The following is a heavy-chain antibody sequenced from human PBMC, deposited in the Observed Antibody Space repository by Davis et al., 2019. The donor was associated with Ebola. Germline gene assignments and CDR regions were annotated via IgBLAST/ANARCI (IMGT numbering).Heavy chain of an antibody. V-gene: IGHV3-9*01. CDR2: ISWNSGSI. CDR1: GFTFDDYA. CDR3: AKGTYPGNWFDP. J-gene: IGHJ5*02. Sequence: PGGSLRLSCAASGFTFDDYAMHWVRQAPGKGLEWVSGISWNSGSIGYADSVKGRFTISRDNAKNSLYLQMNSLRAEDTALYYCAKGTYPGNWFDPWGQGTLVTVSS. D-gene: IGHD1-7*01.